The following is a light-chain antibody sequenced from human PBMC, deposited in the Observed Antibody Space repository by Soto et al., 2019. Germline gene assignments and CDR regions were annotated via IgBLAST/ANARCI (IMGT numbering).Light chain of an antibody. CDR3: NSYTSSTTRV. J-gene: IGLJ1*01. Sequence: QSVLTQPASVSGSPGQSITISCTGTSSDVGGYNYVSWYQQHPGKAPKLMIYEVSNLPSGVSNRFSGLKSGTTAALTISGLQAEDEDAYYCNSYTSSTTRVFGTGTKVTVL. CDR2: EVS. V-gene: IGLV2-14*01. CDR1: SSDVGGYNY.